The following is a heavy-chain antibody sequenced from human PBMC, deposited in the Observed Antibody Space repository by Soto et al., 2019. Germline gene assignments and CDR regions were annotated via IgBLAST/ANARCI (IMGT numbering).Heavy chain of an antibody. CDR2: INHTGST. D-gene: IGHD3-3*01. V-gene: IGHV4-34*01. CDR1: VSGYY. Sequence: VSGYYWTWIRQPPGKGLEWIGEINHTGSTKYNPSLKSRVTISLDTSKNQFSLSLRSVTAADTDVYYCARGREIFGAVTPFEYWGKGTQVTVSS. CDR3: ARGREIFGAVTPFEY. J-gene: IGHJ4*02.